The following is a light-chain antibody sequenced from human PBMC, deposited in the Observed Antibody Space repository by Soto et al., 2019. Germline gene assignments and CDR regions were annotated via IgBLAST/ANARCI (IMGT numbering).Light chain of an antibody. CDR2: GVS. V-gene: IGKV3-20*01. J-gene: IGKJ5*01. CDR3: QQYGSSPLT. Sequence: EIVLTHSPGTLSLSPGERATLSCRASQSVRSNYLAWYQQKPGQAPRLLIYGVSSRATGIPDRFSGSGSGTDFTLAISRLEPEDFAVYYCQQYGSSPLTFGGGTRLEIK. CDR1: QSVRSNY.